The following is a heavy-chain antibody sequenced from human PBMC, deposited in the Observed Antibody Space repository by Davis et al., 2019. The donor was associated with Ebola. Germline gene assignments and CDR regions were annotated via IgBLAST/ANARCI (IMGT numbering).Heavy chain of an antibody. V-gene: IGHV3-23*01. CDR3: AKTVRTYYDYYCYGMDV. Sequence: GESLKISCAASGFTFSNYALTWVRQAPGKRLEWVSIISASGSNTDYADSVKGRFTISRDNSKNTLYLQMNSLRAEDTAIYYCAKTVRTYYDYYCYGMDVWGQGTTVTVSS. CDR1: GFTFSNYA. D-gene: IGHD1-26*01. J-gene: IGHJ6*02. CDR2: ISASGSNT.